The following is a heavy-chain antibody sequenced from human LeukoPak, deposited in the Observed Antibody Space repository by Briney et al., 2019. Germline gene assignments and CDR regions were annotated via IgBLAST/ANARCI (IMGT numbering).Heavy chain of an antibody. V-gene: IGHV1-24*01. D-gene: IGHD2-21*02. CDR1: GGTFSSYA. CDR2: FDPEDGET. CDR3: ATQGLLVRGSLDAFDI. J-gene: IGHJ3*02. Sequence: GAPVKVSCKASGGTFSSYAISWVRQAPGQGLEWMGGFDPEDGETIYAQKFQGRVNMTEDTPTDTAYMELSSLRSEDTAVYYCATQGLLVRGSLDAFDIWGQGTMVAVSS.